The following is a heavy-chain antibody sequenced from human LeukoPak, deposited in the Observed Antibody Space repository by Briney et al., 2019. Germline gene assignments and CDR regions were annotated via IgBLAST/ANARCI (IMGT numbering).Heavy chain of an antibody. J-gene: IGHJ6*03. V-gene: IGHV4-34*01. D-gene: IGHD6-13*01. CDR2: INHSGST. CDR1: GGSFSGYY. Sequence: PSETLSLTCAVYGGSFSGYYWSWIRQPPGKGLEWIGEINHSGSTNYNPSLKSRVTISVDTSKNQFSLKLSSVTAADTAVYYCARDGEEYSSSLNYYYMDVWGKGTTVTVSS. CDR3: ARDGEEYSSSLNYYYMDV.